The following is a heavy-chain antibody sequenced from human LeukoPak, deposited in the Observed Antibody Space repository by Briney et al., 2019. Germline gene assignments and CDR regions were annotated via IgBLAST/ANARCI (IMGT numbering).Heavy chain of an antibody. V-gene: IGHV4-59*01. D-gene: IGHD5-18*01. CDR3: ARVLDTAMALGFYYFDY. J-gene: IGHJ4*02. CDR1: DGSISSYY. CDR2: IYYSGST. Sequence: SETLSLTCTVSDGSISSYYWSWIRQPPGKGLEWIGYIYYSGSTNYNPSLKSRVTISVDTSKNQFSLKLSSVTAADTAVYYCARVLDTAMALGFYYFDYWGQGTLVTVSS.